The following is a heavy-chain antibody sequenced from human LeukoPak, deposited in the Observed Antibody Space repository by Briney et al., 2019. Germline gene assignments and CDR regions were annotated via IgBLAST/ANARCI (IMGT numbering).Heavy chain of an antibody. CDR1: GGSISSYY. V-gene: IGHV4-4*07. CDR2: IYTSGST. CDR3: AREGIAAAGLYYYHYYMDV. J-gene: IGHJ6*03. Sequence: SETLSLTCTVSGGSISSYYWSWIRQPAGKGLEWIGRIYTSGSTNYNPSLKSRVTMSVDTSKNQFSLKLSSVTAADTAVYYCAREGIAAAGLYYYHYYMDVWGKGTTVTVSS. D-gene: IGHD6-13*01.